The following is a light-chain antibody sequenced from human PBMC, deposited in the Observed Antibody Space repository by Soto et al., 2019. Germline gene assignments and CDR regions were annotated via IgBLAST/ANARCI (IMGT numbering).Light chain of an antibody. Sequence: IHVIPAPSSLCASVGGILAITCRASQVITDDLGWYQQKPGKAPKRLIYAASTLQSGVPSRFSGSGSGTEFTLTISSLQPDDFATYYCQQYNRYPLTFGQGTQVEIK. V-gene: IGKV1-17*01. CDR2: AAS. CDR1: QVITDD. J-gene: IGKJ1*01. CDR3: QQYNRYPLT.